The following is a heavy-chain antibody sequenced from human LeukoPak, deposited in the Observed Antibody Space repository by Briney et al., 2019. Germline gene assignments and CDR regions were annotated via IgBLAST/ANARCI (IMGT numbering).Heavy chain of an antibody. D-gene: IGHD3-3*01. CDR3: TRDRPTGASRVFVVQ. CDR1: GCTFSSYA. J-gene: IGHJ4*02. V-gene: IGHV3-21*01. CDR2: MSSGSRYI. Sequence: GGSLRLPCAASGCTFSSYAMTWVRQAPGKGLEWVSSMSSGSRYIYYADSVRGRFTISRDNAKNSLYLLMNSLRAEDTAVYYCTRDRPTGASRVFVVQWGQGTLVTVSS.